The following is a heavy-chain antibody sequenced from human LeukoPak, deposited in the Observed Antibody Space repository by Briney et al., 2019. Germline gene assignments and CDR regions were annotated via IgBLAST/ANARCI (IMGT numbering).Heavy chain of an antibody. CDR2: INPNTGAT. D-gene: IGHD6-19*01. Sequence: ASVKVSCKPSGCFFIVSYMHSVRQAPGQGLEWMGWINPNTGATIYAHKFQGRVSMTRDTSISTASMELTSLRSADSALCYCARDRVGSGWPRPYYFEFWGQGTLVTVSS. V-gene: IGHV1-2*02. CDR1: GCFFIVSY. CDR3: ARDRVGSGWPRPYYFEF. J-gene: IGHJ4*02.